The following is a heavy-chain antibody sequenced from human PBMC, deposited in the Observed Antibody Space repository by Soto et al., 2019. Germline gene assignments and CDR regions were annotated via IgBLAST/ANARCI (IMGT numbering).Heavy chain of an antibody. CDR2: IIPIFGTA. Sequence: VASVKVSCKASGGTFSSYAISWVRQAPGQGLEWMGGIIPIFGTANYAQKFQGRVTITADESTSTAYMELSSLRSEDTAVYYCARGYNWNDEDDWFDPWGQGTLVTVSS. J-gene: IGHJ5*02. V-gene: IGHV1-69*13. CDR1: GGTFSSYA. D-gene: IGHD1-1*01. CDR3: ARGYNWNDEDDWFDP.